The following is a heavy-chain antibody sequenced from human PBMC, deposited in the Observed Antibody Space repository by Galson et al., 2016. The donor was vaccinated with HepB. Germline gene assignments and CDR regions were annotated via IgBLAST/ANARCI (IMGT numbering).Heavy chain of an antibody. V-gene: IGHV5-51*01. J-gene: IGHJ3*01. D-gene: IGHD4-17*01. CDR2: INPSDSDI. Sequence: QSGAEVKKPGETLKISCQGSGDTFTTYWIGWVRHMPGKGLEWMGIINPSDSDIRYNPSFEGQVTISADKSISTAYLQWTSLKASDTAIYYCARRAYYGAFDAFYVWGQVTVVTVS. CDR1: GDTFTTYW. CDR3: ARRAYYGAFDAFYV.